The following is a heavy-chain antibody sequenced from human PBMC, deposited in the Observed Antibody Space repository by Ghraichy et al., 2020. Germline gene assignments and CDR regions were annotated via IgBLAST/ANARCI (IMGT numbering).Heavy chain of an antibody. J-gene: IGHJ4*02. D-gene: IGHD3-10*01. CDR2: MSSNGGST. V-gene: IGHV3-64D*06. CDR1: GFTFSNYA. Sequence: GGSLRLSCSASGFTFSNYAMHWVRQAPGKGLEYGAGMSSNGGSTYYADSVKGRFTISRDNSKNTLYLQVSSLRAEDTAVYYCVKEYYYGSGSFYNDYNFDSWGQGTVVTVSS. CDR3: VKEYYYGSGSFYNDYNFDS.